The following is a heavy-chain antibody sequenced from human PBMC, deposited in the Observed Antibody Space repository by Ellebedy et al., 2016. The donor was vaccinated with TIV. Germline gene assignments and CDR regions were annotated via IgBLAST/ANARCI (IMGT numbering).Heavy chain of an antibody. V-gene: IGHV1-69*13. Sequence: SVKVSCXASGGTFSSYAISWVRQAPGQGLEWMGGIIPIFGTANYAQKFQGRVTITADESTSTAYMELSSLRSEDTAVYYCASRNDILTGYYNVGYYYYGMDVWGQGTTVTVSS. CDR1: GGTFSSYA. CDR3: ASRNDILTGYYNVGYYYYGMDV. J-gene: IGHJ6*02. CDR2: IIPIFGTA. D-gene: IGHD3-9*01.